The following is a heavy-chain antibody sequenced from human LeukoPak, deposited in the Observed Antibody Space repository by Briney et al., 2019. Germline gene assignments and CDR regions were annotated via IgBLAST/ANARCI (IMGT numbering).Heavy chain of an antibody. CDR1: GGSISSSNW. J-gene: IGHJ3*02. Sequence: PSETLSLTCAVSGGSISSSNWWSWVRQPPGKGLEWIGEIYHSGSTNYNPSLKSRVTISVDKSKNQFSLKLSSVTAADTAVYYCARDSQYCSSGSCSPGASDIWGQGTMVTVSS. V-gene: IGHV4-4*02. D-gene: IGHD2-15*01. CDR2: IYHSGST. CDR3: ARDSQYCSSGSCSPGASDI.